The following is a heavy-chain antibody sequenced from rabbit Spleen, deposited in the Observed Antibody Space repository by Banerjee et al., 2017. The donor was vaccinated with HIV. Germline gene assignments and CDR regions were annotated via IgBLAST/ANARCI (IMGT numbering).Heavy chain of an antibody. V-gene: IGHV1S40*01. CDR2: IDAGSSDST. Sequence: QSLEESGGGLVQPEGSLTLTCTASGFSFSSSYDMCWVRQAPEKGLELIACIDAGSSDSTYYASWAKGRFTTSKTSSTTVTLQVTSLTAADTATYFCARDGYSNSKFYFDVWGQGTLVTVS. CDR1: GFSFSSSYD. D-gene: IGHD7-1*01. J-gene: IGHJ4*01. CDR3: ARDGYSNSKFYFDV.